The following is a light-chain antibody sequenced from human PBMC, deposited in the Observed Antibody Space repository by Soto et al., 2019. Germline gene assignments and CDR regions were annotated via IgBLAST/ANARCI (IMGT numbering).Light chain of an antibody. CDR2: ATS. V-gene: IGKV1-39*01. Sequence: DIQMTQSPSSLSASVGERVTITCGASQNIRSYLNWYQQKPGKAPQLLIYATSSLQTGVPSRFSASGSGTDFSLVISDLQPEDSATYYCQQGYSSRWTSGRGTKVEI. CDR1: QNIRSY. J-gene: IGKJ1*01. CDR3: QQGYSSRWT.